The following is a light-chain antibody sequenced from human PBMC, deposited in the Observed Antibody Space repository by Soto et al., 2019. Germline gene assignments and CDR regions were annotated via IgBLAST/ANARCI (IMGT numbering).Light chain of an antibody. V-gene: IGLV2-14*01. CDR1: SSDVGGHNA. J-gene: IGLJ1*01. Sequence: QSVLTQPASVSGSPGQSITISCTGTSSDVGGHNAVSWYRQDPGKAPKLVIYDVTNRPSGVSNRFSGSKSGNTASLTISGLQTEDEADYYCSSFTSRITYVSGTGPKGTVL. CDR2: DVT. CDR3: SSFTSRITYV.